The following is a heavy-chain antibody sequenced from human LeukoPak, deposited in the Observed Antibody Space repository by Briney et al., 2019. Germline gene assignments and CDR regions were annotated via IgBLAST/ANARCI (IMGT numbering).Heavy chain of an antibody. CDR2: IWYDGSNK. J-gene: IGHJ4*02. Sequence: GRSLRLSCAASGFTFSSYGMHWVRQAPGKGLEWVAVIWYDGSNKYYADSVKGRFTISRDNSKNTLYLQMNSLRAEDTAVYYCARDWGTNPLLRGVIIYWGQGTLVTVSS. CDR1: GFTFSSYG. D-gene: IGHD3-10*01. V-gene: IGHV3-33*01. CDR3: ARDWGTNPLLRGVIIY.